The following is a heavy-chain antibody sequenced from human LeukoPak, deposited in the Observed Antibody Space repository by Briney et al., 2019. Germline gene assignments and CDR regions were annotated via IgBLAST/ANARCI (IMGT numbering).Heavy chain of an antibody. CDR1: GFTFSSYS. CDR2: ISSSSSYI. Sequence: PGGSLRLSCAASGFTFSSYSMNWARQAPGEGLEWVSSISSSSSYIYYADSVKGRFTISRDNAKNSLYLQMNSLRAEDTAVYYCARDLHDSSGYVGWFDPWGQGTLVTVSS. D-gene: IGHD3-22*01. CDR3: ARDLHDSSGYVGWFDP. J-gene: IGHJ5*02. V-gene: IGHV3-21*01.